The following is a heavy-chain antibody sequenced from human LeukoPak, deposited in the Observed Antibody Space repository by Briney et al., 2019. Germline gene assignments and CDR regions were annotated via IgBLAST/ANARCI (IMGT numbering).Heavy chain of an antibody. J-gene: IGHJ5*02. Sequence: WAPVKVSCKASGYTFTSYDFNWVRQATGQGLEWMGWMNPNSGNTGYAQKFQGRVTMTRNTSISTAYMELSSLRSEDTAVYYCARTVPYTGYFDPWGQGTLVTVSS. D-gene: IGHD4-17*01. CDR3: ARTVPYTGYFDP. CDR1: GYTFTSYD. CDR2: MNPNSGNT. V-gene: IGHV1-8*01.